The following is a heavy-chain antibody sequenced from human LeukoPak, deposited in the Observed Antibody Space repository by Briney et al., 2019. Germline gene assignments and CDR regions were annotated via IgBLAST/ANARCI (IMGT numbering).Heavy chain of an antibody. CDR2: ISSSSYI. J-gene: IGHJ3*02. Sequence: GGSLRLSCAASGFTFSSYSMNWVRQAPGKGLEWVSSISSSSYIYYADSVKGRFTISRDNAKNSLYLQMNSLRAEDTAVYYCAKDSDVVVPVCFDIWGQGTMVTVSS. CDR1: GFTFSSYS. CDR3: AKDSDVVVPVCFDI. D-gene: IGHD2-15*01. V-gene: IGHV3-21*04.